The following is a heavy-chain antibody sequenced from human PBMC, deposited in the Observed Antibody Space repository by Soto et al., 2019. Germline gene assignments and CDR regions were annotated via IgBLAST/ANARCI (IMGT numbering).Heavy chain of an antibody. CDR3: ARAAAAGTDFDY. V-gene: IGHV4-31*02. D-gene: IGHD6-13*01. Sequence: SETLSLTWTVSGGSISSGGYYWSWIRQHPGKGLEWIGYIYYSGSTYYNPSLKSRVTISVDTSKNQFSLKLSSVTAADTAVYYCARAAAAGTDFDYWGQGTLVTVSS. J-gene: IGHJ4*02. CDR2: IYYSGST. CDR1: GGSISSGGYY.